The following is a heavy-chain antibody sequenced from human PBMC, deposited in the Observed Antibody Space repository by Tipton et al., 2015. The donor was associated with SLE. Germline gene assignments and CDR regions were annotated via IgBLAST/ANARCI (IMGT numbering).Heavy chain of an antibody. J-gene: IGHJ6*02. CDR3: ARVGSGDYGRGYYGMDV. CDR2: MYYSGST. CDR1: GGSISSSRYY. Sequence: TLSLTCTVSGGSISSSRYYWGWIRQPPGKGLEWIGSMYYSGSTYYNPSLKSRVTISVDTSKNQFSLKLSSVTAADTAAYYCARVGSGDYGRGYYGMDVWGQGTTVTVSS. V-gene: IGHV4-39*07. D-gene: IGHD4-17*01.